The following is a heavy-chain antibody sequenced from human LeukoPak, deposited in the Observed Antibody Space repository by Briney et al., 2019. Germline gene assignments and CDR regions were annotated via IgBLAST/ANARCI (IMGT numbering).Heavy chain of an antibody. D-gene: IGHD3-10*01. J-gene: IGHJ4*02. Sequence: SETLSLTCAVDGWSFSGYYWSWIRQPPGKGLEWIGEINHSGSTNYNPSLKSRVTISVDTSKNQFSLKLSSVTAADTAVYYCARASLYGSGKGYFDYWGQGTLVTVSS. CDR3: ARASLYGSGKGYFDY. CDR2: INHSGST. CDR1: GWSFSGYY. V-gene: IGHV4-34*01.